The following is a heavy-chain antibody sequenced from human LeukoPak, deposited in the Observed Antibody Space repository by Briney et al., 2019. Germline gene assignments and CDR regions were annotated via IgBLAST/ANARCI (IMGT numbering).Heavy chain of an antibody. J-gene: IGHJ4*02. CDR1: GYTFTSYY. Sequence: ASVKVSCKASGYTFTSYYMHWMRQAPGQGPEWMGIINPRGGSTDYAQKLQGRVTMTSDTSMSTVYMELHSLRSEDTAVYFCARVGITAATADYWGQGTLVTVSS. CDR3: ARVGITAATADY. V-gene: IGHV1-46*01. D-gene: IGHD4-23*01. CDR2: INPRGGST.